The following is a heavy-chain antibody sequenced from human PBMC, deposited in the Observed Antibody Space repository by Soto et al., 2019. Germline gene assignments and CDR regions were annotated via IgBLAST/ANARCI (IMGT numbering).Heavy chain of an antibody. CDR2: IYPGDSDT. CDR1: GYSFTSNW. V-gene: IGHV5-51*01. J-gene: IGHJ6*02. CDR3: ARRTNDYYNAMDV. Sequence: PGESLKISCKASGYSFTSNWIGWVRQMPGKGLEWMGIIYPGDSDTRYSPSFQGQVTISVDKSISTAYLQWTSLKASDTAMYYCARRTNDYYNAMDVWGQGTTVTVSS.